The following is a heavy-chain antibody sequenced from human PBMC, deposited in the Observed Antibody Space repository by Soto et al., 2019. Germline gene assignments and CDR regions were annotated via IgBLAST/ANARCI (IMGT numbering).Heavy chain of an antibody. D-gene: IGHD3-3*01. CDR3: ARGLRFLGYYYYMDV. CDR2: INHSGST. Sequence: PSETLSLSCAVYGGSFSGYYWSWIRQPPGKGLEWIGEINHSGSTNYNPSLKSRVTISVDTSKNQFSLKLSSVTAADTAVYYCARGLRFLGYYYYMDVWGKGTTVTVSS. CDR1: GGSFSGYY. J-gene: IGHJ6*03. V-gene: IGHV4-34*01.